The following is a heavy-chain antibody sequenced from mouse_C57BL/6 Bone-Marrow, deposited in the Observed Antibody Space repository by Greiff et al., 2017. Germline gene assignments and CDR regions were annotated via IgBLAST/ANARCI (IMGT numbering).Heavy chain of an antibody. J-gene: IGHJ1*03. D-gene: IGHD1-1*01. V-gene: IGHV3-6*01. CDR2: ISYDGSN. Sequence: EVQLQQSGPGLVKPSQSLSLTCSVTGYSITSGYYWNWIRQFPGNKLEWMGYISYDGSNNYHPSLKNRISITRDTSKNQFFLKLNSVTTEDTATYYCARGVVGWYFDVWGTGTTVTVSS. CDR1: GYSITSGYY. CDR3: ARGVVGWYFDV.